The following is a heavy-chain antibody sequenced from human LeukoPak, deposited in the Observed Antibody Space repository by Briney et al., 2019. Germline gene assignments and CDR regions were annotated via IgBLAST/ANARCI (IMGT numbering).Heavy chain of an antibody. V-gene: IGHV3-30*18. Sequence: PGRSLRLSCAASGFTFSSYGIHWVRQAPAKGPEWVAVISNDGSKKYYAGSVKGRFTISRDNSKNTLYLQMNSLRAQDTAVYYCAKETGRWELEWGQGTLVTVSS. J-gene: IGHJ4*02. CDR1: GFTFSSYG. CDR2: ISNDGSKK. CDR3: AKETGRWELE. D-gene: IGHD1-26*01.